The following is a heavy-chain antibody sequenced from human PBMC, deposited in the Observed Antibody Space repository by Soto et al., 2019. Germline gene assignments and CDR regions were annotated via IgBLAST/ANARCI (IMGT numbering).Heavy chain of an antibody. J-gene: IGHJ6*02. CDR1: GDSVSSNSAA. CDR2: TYYRSKWYN. Sequence: PSQTLSLTCGISGDSVSSNSAAWNWIRQSPSRGLEWLGRTYYRSKWYNDYAVSLKSRITINPDTSKNQFSLQLKSVNSDHYYYAMDVWGQGTTVTVSS. V-gene: IGHV6-1*01. CDR3: V.